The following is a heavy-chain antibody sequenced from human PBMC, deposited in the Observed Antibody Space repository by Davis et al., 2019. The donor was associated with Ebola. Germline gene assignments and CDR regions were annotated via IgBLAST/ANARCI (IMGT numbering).Heavy chain of an antibody. CDR2: INPSGGST. D-gene: IGHD2-2*01. J-gene: IGHJ6*02. V-gene: IGHV1-46*01. CDR3: ARDVIVVVPAAIEGGDYYYYGMDV. CDR1: GYTFTSYY. Sequence: ASVKVSCKASGYTFTSYYMHWVRQAPGQGLEWMGIINPSGGSTSYAQKFQGRVTMTTDTSTSTAYMELRSLRSDDTAVYYCARDVIVVVPAAIEGGDYYYYGMDVWGQGTTVTVSS.